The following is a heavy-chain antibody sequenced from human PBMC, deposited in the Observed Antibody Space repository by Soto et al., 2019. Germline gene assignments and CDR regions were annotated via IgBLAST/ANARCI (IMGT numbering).Heavy chain of an antibody. D-gene: IGHD2-21*02. CDR3: ARDRLEKVVTSYWYFDL. J-gene: IGHJ2*01. CDR1: GGSISSGGYY. V-gene: IGHV4-31*03. Sequence: QVQLQESGPGLVKPSQTLSLTCTVSGGSISSGGYYWSWIRQQPGKGLEWIGYIYYSGSTYYNPSLKSRVTISVDTSKNQFSLKLSSVTAADTAVYYCARDRLEKVVTSYWYFDLWGRGTLVTVSS. CDR2: IYYSGST.